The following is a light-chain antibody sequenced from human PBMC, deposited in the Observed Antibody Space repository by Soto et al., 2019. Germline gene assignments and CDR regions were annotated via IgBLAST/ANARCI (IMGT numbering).Light chain of an antibody. CDR3: LLFFSGPRV. CDR1: TGAVTSGHY. J-gene: IGLJ3*02. CDR2: DTN. Sequence: QAVVTQEPSLTVSPGGTVTLTCDSSTGAVTSGHYPYWFQQKPGQAPRTLIYDTNNKHSWTPARFSGSLLGGKAALTLSGWQPEDGAEYYCLLFFSGPRVVGGGTKLTVL. V-gene: IGLV7-46*01.